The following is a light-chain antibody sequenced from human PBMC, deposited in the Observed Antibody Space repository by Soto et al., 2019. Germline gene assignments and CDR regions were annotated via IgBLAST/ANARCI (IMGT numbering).Light chain of an antibody. Sequence: DIQMTQSPSSVSASVGDRVTITCRASQGIVSWLAWYQQKPGKAPKLLIYAASNLQSGVPLRFSGSGSGTDITLTISSLQPEDCATYYCQQTTSFPRTFGGGTKVEIK. J-gene: IGKJ4*01. CDR2: AAS. CDR3: QQTTSFPRT. V-gene: IGKV1-12*01. CDR1: QGIVSW.